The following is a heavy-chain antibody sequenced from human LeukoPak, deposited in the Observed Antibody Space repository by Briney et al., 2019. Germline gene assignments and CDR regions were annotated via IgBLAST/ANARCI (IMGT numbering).Heavy chain of an antibody. V-gene: IGHV3-13*01. CDR1: GFTFSSYD. CDR2: IGTAGDT. D-gene: IGHD3-10*01. Sequence: GGSLRLSCAASGFTFSSYDMHWVRQATGKGLEWVSAIGTAGDTYYPGSVKGRFTISRENAKNSLYLQMNSLRAGDTAVYYCARGVIRRGVNYWYFDLWGRGTLVTVSS. CDR3: ARGVIRRGVNYWYFDL. J-gene: IGHJ2*01.